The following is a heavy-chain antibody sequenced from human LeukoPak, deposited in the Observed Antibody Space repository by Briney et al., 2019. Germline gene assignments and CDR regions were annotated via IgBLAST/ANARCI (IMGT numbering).Heavy chain of an antibody. CDR1: GFTFTTYG. V-gene: IGHV3-74*01. J-gene: IGHJ4*02. D-gene: IGHD5-24*01. Sequence: GGSLRLSCAASGFTFTTYGMHWVRQAPGKGLVWVSRIMSDGRSTYADSVKGRFTISRDTAKNTLYLRMNSLRAEDTAVYYCARDSQFIGPLYWGQGTLVTVSS. CDR2: IMSDGRST. CDR3: ARDSQFIGPLY.